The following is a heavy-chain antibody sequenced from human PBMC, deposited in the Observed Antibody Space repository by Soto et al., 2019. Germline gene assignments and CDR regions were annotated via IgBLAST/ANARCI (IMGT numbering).Heavy chain of an antibody. CDR1: GYTFTSYA. J-gene: IGHJ4*02. CDR3: ARDKWELLGGDFDY. D-gene: IGHD1-26*01. CDR2: INAGNGNT. Sequence: QVQLVQSGAEEKKPGASVKVSCKASGYTFTSYAMHWVRQAPGQRREWLGWINAGNGNTKYSQKFQGRVTITRDTSASTAYTEPSSLRSEETAAYYCARDKWELLGGDFDYCGQGTLVTVSS. V-gene: IGHV1-3*05.